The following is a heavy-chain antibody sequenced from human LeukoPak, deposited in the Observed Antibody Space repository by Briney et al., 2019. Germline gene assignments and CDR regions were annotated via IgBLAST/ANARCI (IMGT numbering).Heavy chain of an antibody. CDR1: GFTFSSYT. CDR2: INHSGST. Sequence: AGGSLRLSCAASGFTFSSYTMHWVRQPPGKGLEWIGEINHSGSTNYNPSLKSRVTISVDTSKNQFSLKLSSVTAADTAVYYCARIIGFGVVISDYWGQGTLVTVSS. D-gene: IGHD3-3*01. J-gene: IGHJ4*02. CDR3: ARIIGFGVVISDY. V-gene: IGHV4-34*01.